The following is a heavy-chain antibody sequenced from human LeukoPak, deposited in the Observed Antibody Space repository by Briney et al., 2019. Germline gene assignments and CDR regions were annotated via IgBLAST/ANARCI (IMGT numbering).Heavy chain of an antibody. Sequence: PGGTLRLSCAASGFTFSSHGMNWVRQAPGKGLEYVSAISSNGGSTYYANSVKGRFTISRDNSKNTLYLQMGSLRAEDMAVYYCARESLQYSSSSPAFDIWGQGTMVTVSS. CDR2: ISSNGGST. V-gene: IGHV3-64*01. J-gene: IGHJ3*02. D-gene: IGHD6-6*01. CDR1: GFTFSSHG. CDR3: ARESLQYSSSSPAFDI.